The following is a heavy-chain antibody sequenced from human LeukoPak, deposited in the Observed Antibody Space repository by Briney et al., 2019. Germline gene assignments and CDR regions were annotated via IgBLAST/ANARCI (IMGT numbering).Heavy chain of an antibody. CDR3: AKDRKYSSGWFFPDY. CDR1: GFTFSRYA. Sequence: GGSLRLSCGVSGFTFSRYAMSWVRQAPGKGLQWVSEIGGSGGAIYYADSVKGRFTISRDNSKNTLFLEMNSLRAEDTAVYYCAKDRKYSSGWFFPDYWGQGTLVTVSS. D-gene: IGHD6-19*01. V-gene: IGHV3-23*01. CDR2: IGGSGGAI. J-gene: IGHJ4*02.